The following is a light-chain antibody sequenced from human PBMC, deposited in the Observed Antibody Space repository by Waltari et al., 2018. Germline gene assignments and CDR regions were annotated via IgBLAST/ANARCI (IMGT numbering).Light chain of an antibody. J-gene: IGLJ3*02. V-gene: IGLV2-11*01. CDR3: CSYAGSYTWV. CDR2: DVT. Sequence: SALTQPRSVSGSPGQSVTISCPGTTNNLGSYNYVSWYQQHPGQAPKLIILDVTKRPSGVPDRLSGSKSGNTASLTISGLRAEDEAEYYCCSYAGSYTWVFGGGTKLTVV. CDR1: TNNLGSYNY.